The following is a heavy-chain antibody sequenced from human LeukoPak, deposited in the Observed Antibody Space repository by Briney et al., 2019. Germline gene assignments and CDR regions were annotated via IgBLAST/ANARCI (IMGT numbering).Heavy chain of an antibody. V-gene: IGHV3-48*02. CDR3: ARAYSSSSGRDAFDS. J-gene: IGHJ3*02. CDR1: GFTSISYN. D-gene: IGHD6-6*01. Sequence: GGSLRLSCAPSGFTSISYNMNSVRQGLQRGRERVSYISSSSSTIYYADSVKGRFTISRDSAKTSLFLQMNSLRDEDTAVYYCARAYSSSSGRDAFDSWGLGTLVTVSS. CDR2: ISSSSSTI.